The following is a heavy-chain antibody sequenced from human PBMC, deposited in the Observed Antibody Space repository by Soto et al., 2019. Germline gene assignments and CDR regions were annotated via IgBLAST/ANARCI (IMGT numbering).Heavy chain of an antibody. D-gene: IGHD6-13*01. CDR1: GGSISNSSYY. Sequence: QLQLQESGPGLVKPSETLSLTCTVSGGSISNSSYYWGWIRQPPGKGLEWIGSIYYSGSTYYNPSLKGRATISVDTSKNQFSLKLSSVTAADTAVYYCANQAAAGNYWGRGTLVTVSS. CDR2: IYYSGST. J-gene: IGHJ4*02. V-gene: IGHV4-39*01. CDR3: ANQAAAGNY.